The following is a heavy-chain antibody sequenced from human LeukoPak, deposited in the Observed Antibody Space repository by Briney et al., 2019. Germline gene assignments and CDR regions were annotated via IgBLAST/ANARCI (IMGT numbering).Heavy chain of an antibody. D-gene: IGHD3-3*01. V-gene: IGHV1-18*01. CDR1: AYTSTSIG. Sequence: SVKVASKVEAYTSTSIGISWDRPAHKQWLEWMGWTRTYNGNTSYAQKLQGRVTMTTDTSTSTAYMELRSLRSDDTAVYYCARLPTYTYDFWSGYPGPKYYYYYMDVWGKGTTVTVSS. CDR2: TRTYNGNT. CDR3: ARLPTYTYDFWSGYPGPKYYYYYMDV. J-gene: IGHJ6*03.